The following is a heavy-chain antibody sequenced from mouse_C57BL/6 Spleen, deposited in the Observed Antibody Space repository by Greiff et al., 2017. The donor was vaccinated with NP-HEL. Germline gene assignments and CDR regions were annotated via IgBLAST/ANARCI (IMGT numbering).Heavy chain of an antibody. D-gene: IGHD1-1*01. V-gene: IGHV5-17*01. CDR1: GFTFSDYG. Sequence: EVMLVESGGGLVKPGGSLKLSCAASGFTFSDYGMHWVRQAPEKGLEWVAYISSGSSTIYYADTVKGRFTISRDNAKNTLFLQMTSLRSEDTAMYYCTRRNYYGRSTGYFDVWGTGTTVTVSS. J-gene: IGHJ1*03. CDR3: TRRNYYGRSTGYFDV. CDR2: ISSGSSTI.